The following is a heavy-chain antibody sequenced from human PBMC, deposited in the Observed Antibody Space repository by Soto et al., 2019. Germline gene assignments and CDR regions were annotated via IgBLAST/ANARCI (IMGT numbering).Heavy chain of an antibody. CDR3: ARGSTGGRDAFDI. D-gene: IGHD2-2*01. J-gene: IGHJ3*02. Sequence: KPSETLSLTCTVSGGSISSGDYYWSWIRQPPGKGLEWIGYIYYSGSTYYNPSLKSRVTISVDTSKNQFSLKLSSVTAADTAVYYCARGSTGGRDAFDIWGQGTMVTVSS. CDR1: GGSISSGDYY. V-gene: IGHV4-30-4*01. CDR2: IYYSGST.